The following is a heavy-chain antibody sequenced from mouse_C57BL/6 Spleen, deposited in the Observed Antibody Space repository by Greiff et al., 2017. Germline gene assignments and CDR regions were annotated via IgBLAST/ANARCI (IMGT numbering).Heavy chain of an antibody. D-gene: IGHD1-1*01. J-gene: IGHJ2*01. CDR2: IDPSDSYT. Sequence: QVQLKQPGAELVMPGASVKLSCKASGYTFTSYWMHWVKQRPGHGLEWIGGIDPSDSYTKYNQKFKGKSQLPVDKSSSTAYMKLSSLTSEDSAVYCCARSGDYYGCSDVRGIDYWGQGTTLTVSS. V-gene: IGHV1-69*01. CDR3: ARSGDYYGCSDVRGIDY. CDR1: GYTFTSYW.